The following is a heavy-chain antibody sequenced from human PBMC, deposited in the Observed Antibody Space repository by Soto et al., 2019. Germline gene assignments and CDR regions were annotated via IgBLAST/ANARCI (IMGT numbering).Heavy chain of an antibody. CDR1: GFIFSMYS. CDR2: IPQDGVDG. J-gene: IGHJ6*02. CDR3: ARDHLILPAHDFFYGSDV. D-gene: IGHD2-21*02. V-gene: IGHV3-7*03. Sequence: VGSLRLSCEVSGFIFSMYSMSWVRQTPGKGLEWVAKIPQDGVDGHYADAVKGRFTISRDNGKNSLYLQMNNLRAEDTAVYYCARDHLILPAHDFFYGSDVWGRGATVTVSS.